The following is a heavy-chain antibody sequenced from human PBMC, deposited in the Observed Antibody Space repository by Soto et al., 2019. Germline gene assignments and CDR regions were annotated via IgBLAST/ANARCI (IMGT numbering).Heavy chain of an antibody. D-gene: IGHD3-10*01. CDR2: INPNSGGT. Sequence: GASVKVSCKASGYTFTGYYMHWVRQAPGQGLEWMGWINPNSGGTNYAQKFQGRVTMTRDTSISTAYMELSRLRSDDTAVYYCARDRRMVRGLIDFYSYYGMDVWGQGTTVTVSS. J-gene: IGHJ6*02. V-gene: IGHV1-2*02. CDR3: ARDRRMVRGLIDFYSYYGMDV. CDR1: GYTFTGYY.